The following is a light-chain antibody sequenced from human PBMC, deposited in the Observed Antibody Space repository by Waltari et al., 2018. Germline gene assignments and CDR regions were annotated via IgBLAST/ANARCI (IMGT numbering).Light chain of an antibody. CDR2: AAS. CDR3: QQSYSTPRT. J-gene: IGKJ1*01. CDR1: QSISSY. Sequence: DIQMTQSPSSLSASVGHSVPITCRASQSISSYLNWYQQKPGKAPKLLIYAASSLQSGVPSRFSGSGSGTDFTLTISSLQPEDFATYYCQQSYSTPRTFGQGTKVEIK. V-gene: IGKV1-39*01.